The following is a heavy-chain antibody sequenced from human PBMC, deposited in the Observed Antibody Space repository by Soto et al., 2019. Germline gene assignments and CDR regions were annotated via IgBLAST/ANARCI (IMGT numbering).Heavy chain of an antibody. Sequence: ASVKVSCKASGYTFTSYDINWVRQATGQGLEWMGWMNPNSGNTGYAQKFQGRVTMTRNTSISTAYMELSSLRSEDQAVYYCARAAXFWSGYRMHYYYYYMDVWGKGTTVTVSS. CDR1: GYTFTSYD. CDR3: ARAAXFWSGYRMHYYYYYMDV. D-gene: IGHD3-3*01. CDR2: MNPNSGNT. V-gene: IGHV1-8*01. J-gene: IGHJ6*03.